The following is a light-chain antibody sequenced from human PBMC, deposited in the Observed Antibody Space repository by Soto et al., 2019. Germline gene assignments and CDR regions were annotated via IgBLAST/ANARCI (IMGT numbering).Light chain of an antibody. V-gene: IGLV2-14*03. Sequence: QSALTQPASVSGSPGQSITISCTGTSSDIGGYNYVSWYQQLPGKVPKLIIYDVSNRPSGFSDRFSGSKSGNAASLTIPGLQAEDEADYYCSSYTSTSTLYVFGTGTKLTVL. CDR3: SSYTSTSTLYV. CDR1: SSDIGGYNY. CDR2: DVS. J-gene: IGLJ1*01.